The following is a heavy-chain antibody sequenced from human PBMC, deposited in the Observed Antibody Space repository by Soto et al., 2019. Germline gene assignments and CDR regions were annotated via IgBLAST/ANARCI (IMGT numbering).Heavy chain of an antibody. CDR2: IKSDGSDT. V-gene: IGHV3-74*01. J-gene: IGHJ4*02. D-gene: IGHD4-17*01. Sequence: EVQLVESGGGLVQPGGSLRLSCAASGFTFSSYWMHWVRQAPGKGLVWVSRIKSDGSDTSYADSVKGRFTISRDNAKNTLYLQMSSRRAEDTAVYYCVRVAYGDLGGWGQGTLVTVSS. CDR3: VRVAYGDLGG. CDR1: GFTFSSYW.